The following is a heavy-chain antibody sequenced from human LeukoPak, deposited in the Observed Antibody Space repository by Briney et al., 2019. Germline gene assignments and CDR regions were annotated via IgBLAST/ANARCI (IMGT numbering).Heavy chain of an antibody. Sequence: GGSLRLSCAASGFTFGDYAMSWVRQAPGKGLEWVGFIRTEADDGATDYGASVKGRFTISRDDSKNIAYLQMNSLDTEDTAVYYCTRTFGYYYFYMDVWGKGTTVIVSS. CDR3: TRTFGYYYFYMDV. V-gene: IGHV3-49*04. CDR2: IRTEADDGAT. J-gene: IGHJ6*03. CDR1: GFTFGDYA. D-gene: IGHD3-16*01.